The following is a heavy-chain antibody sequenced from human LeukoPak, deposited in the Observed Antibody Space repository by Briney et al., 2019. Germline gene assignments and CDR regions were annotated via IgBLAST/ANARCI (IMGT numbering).Heavy chain of an antibody. Sequence: APVKVSCKASGYIFTGYYMHWVRQAPGQGLEWMGRINPNSGGTNYAQKFQGRVTMTRDTSISTAYMELSRLRSDDTAVYYCARVDYSSSSGDYWGQGTLVTVSS. CDR1: GYIFTGYY. CDR3: ARVDYSSSSGDY. J-gene: IGHJ4*02. CDR2: INPNSGGT. V-gene: IGHV1-2*06. D-gene: IGHD6-6*01.